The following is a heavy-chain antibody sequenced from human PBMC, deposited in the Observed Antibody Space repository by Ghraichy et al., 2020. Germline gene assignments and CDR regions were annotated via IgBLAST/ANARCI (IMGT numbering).Heavy chain of an antibody. CDR1: EFSFNKFW. Sequence: GGSLGLSCVGSEFSFNKFWMSWVRQAPGKGLEWVASIKQGGDEKHYADSLKGRIAISRDNTQNSLFLQLDSLRVDDTAVYYCARARGGWCTTTNCFAEYAEYWGEGTLVTVSS. D-gene: IGHD1-26*01. V-gene: IGHV3-7*01. CDR3: ARARGGWCTTTNCFAEYAEY. J-gene: IGHJ1*01. CDR2: IKQGGDEK.